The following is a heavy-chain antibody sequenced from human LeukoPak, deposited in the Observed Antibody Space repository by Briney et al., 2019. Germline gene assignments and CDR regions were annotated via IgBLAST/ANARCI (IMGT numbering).Heavy chain of an antibody. CDR3: VRESPNPWYIDS. V-gene: IGHV3-11*04. Sequence: PGGSLRLSCAASGFTFSDYYMSWIRQAPGKGLEWVSDISSSGTNMYYADSVKDRFTISRDNAKNSLFLQMNSLRAEDTAVYYCVRESPNPWYIDSWGQGTLVTVSS. J-gene: IGHJ4*02. CDR1: GFTFSDYY. CDR2: ISSSGTNM.